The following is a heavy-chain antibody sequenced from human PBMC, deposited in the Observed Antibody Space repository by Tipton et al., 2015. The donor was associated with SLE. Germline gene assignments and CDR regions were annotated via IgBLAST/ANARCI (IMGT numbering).Heavy chain of an antibody. J-gene: IGHJ4*02. CDR1: GYSISSGYY. D-gene: IGHD1-7*01. CDR2: IYGSGSS. Sequence: TLSLTCAVSGYSISSGYYWGWIRQPPGKGLEWIGSIYGSGSSYYNPSLRSRVTISVDTSSNQFSLKLTSVTAADTAVYYCARTNWNYVYFDYWGQGALVTVSS. CDR3: ARTNWNYVYFDY. V-gene: IGHV4-38-2*01.